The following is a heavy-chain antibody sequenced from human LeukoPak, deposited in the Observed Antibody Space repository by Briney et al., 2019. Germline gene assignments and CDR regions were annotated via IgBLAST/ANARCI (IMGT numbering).Heavy chain of an antibody. CDR1: GFTFSDYS. D-gene: IGHD2-2*02. Sequence: GGSLRLSCAASGFTFSDYSMYWIRQAPGKRLEWLSYISSSGSALYYTDSVKGRFTISRDNAKSSLYLQMNSLRAEDTAVYYCARTIPPPGGFYFGMDVWGQGTTVTVS. CDR2: ISSSGSAL. V-gene: IGHV3-11*01. J-gene: IGHJ6*02. CDR3: ARTIPPPGGFYFGMDV.